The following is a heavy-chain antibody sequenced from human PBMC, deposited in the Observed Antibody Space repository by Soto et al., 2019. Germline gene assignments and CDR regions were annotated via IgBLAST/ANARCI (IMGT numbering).Heavy chain of an antibody. CDR1: GGSISSGGYS. CDR2: IYHSGSP. V-gene: IGHV4-30-2*01. CDR3: ARDKITGLFDY. Sequence: SETLSLTCAVAGGSISSGGYSWSWIRQPPGKGLEWIGYIYHSGSPYYNPSLKSRVTISVDRSKNQFSLKLSSVTAADTAVYYCARDKITGLFDYWGQGTLVTVS. D-gene: IGHD2-8*02. J-gene: IGHJ4*02.